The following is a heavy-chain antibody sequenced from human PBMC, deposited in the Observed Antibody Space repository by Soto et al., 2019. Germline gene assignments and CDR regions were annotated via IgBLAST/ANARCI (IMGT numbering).Heavy chain of an antibody. CDR2: IWYDGSNK. CDR1: GFTFSSYG. J-gene: IGHJ4*02. V-gene: IGHV3-33*01. D-gene: IGHD2-21*02. CDR3: ARDRCGGDCRTFDY. Sequence: QVQLVESGGGVVQPGRSLRLSCAASGFTFSSYGMHWVRQAPGKGLEWVAVIWYDGSNKYYADSVKGRFTISRDNSKNTLYLQMNSLRAEYTAVYYCARDRCGGDCRTFDYWGQGTLVTVSS.